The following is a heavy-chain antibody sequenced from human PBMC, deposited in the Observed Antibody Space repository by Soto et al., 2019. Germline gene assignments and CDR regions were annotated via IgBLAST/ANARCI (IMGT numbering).Heavy chain of an antibody. V-gene: IGHV1-3*01. J-gene: IGHJ6*03. CDR2: INAGNGNT. CDR1: GYTFTSYA. Sequence: VASVKVSCKASGYTFTSYAMHWVRQAPGQRLEWMGWINAGNGNTKYSQKFQGRVTITRDTSASTAYMELSSLRSEDTAVYYCARSYYDFLSCYPLDYQYYLDVCGKGTTVTGSS. D-gene: IGHD3-3*01. CDR3: ARSYYDFLSCYPLDYQYYLDV.